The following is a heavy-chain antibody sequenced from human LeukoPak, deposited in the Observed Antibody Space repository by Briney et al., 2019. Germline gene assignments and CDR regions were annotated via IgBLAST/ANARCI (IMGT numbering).Heavy chain of an antibody. D-gene: IGHD3-10*01. V-gene: IGHV4-34*01. CDR1: GGSFSGYY. CDR3: ARRITYYYGMDV. J-gene: IGHJ6*02. CDR2: INHSGST. Sequence: SETLSLTCAVYGGSFSGYYWSWIRQPPGKGLEWIGEINHSGSTNYNPSLKSRVTISVDTSKNQFSLKLSSVTAADTAVYYCARRITYYYGMDVWGQGTTVTVSS.